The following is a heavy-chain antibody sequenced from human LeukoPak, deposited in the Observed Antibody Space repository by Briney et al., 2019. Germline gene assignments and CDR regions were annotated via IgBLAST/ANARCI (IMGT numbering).Heavy chain of an antibody. CDR1: GFTFSSYS. D-gene: IGHD3-22*01. CDR3: ARDLAGGYYPNFDY. J-gene: IGHJ4*02. V-gene: IGHV3-21*01. CDR2: ISSSSSHI. Sequence: GGSLRLSCAASGFTFSSYSMNWVRQAPGKGLEWVSSISSSSSHIYYADSVKGRFTISRDNAKNSLYLQMNSLRAEDTAVYYCARDLAGGYYPNFDYWGQGTLVTVSS.